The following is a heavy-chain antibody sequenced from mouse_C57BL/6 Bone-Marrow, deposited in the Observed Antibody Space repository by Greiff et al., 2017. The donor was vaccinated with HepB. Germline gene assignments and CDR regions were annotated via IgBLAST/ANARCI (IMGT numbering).Heavy chain of an antibody. D-gene: IGHD2-4*01. CDR1: GFTFSNYY. CDR2: ISNGGGST. CDR3: ARPDYDYDGTWFAY. V-gene: IGHV5-12*01. J-gene: IGHJ3*01. Sequence: EVQLVESGGGLVQPGGSLKLSCAASGFTFSNYYMYWVRQTPEKRLEWVAYISNGGGSTYYPDTVKGRLTISRDNAKNTLYLQMSHLKTEDTTMYYYARPDYDYDGTWFAYWGQGTLVTVSA.